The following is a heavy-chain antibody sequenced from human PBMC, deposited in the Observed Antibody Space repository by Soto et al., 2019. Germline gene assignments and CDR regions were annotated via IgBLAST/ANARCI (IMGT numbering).Heavy chain of an antibody. Sequence: PGGSLRLCCAAPGFTFSSYAMSWVRQAPGKGLEWVSGISGSGGSTYYADSVKGRFTISRDNSKNTLYLQTNSLRAEDTAVYYCAKGPKPTALQYFQHWGQGTQVTVSS. J-gene: IGHJ1*01. CDR2: ISGSGGST. D-gene: IGHD4-17*01. V-gene: IGHV3-23*01. CDR1: GFTFSSYA. CDR3: AKGPKPTALQYFQH.